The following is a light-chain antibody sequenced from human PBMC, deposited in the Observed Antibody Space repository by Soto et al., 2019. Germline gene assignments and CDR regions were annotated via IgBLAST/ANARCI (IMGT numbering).Light chain of an antibody. CDR1: QSVSIN. Sequence: EIVMTQSPVTLSVSPGERVTLSCRASQSVSINLAWYQQKPGQAPRLLIYGAPSRATGIPARFSGSGSGTEFTLTISSLQSEDSAVYFCQQYNNWPRTFGQGTKVDIK. CDR2: GAP. J-gene: IGKJ1*01. V-gene: IGKV3-15*01. CDR3: QQYNNWPRT.